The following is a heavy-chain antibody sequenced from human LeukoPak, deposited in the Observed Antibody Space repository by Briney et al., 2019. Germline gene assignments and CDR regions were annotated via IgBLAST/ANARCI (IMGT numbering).Heavy chain of an antibody. Sequence: GGSLRLSCAASGFTLSSYAMSWVRQAPGKGLEWVSAISGSGGSTYYADSVKGRFTISRDNSKNTLYLQMNSLRAEDTAVYYCAKDPSFGFIVVVPAAMDPWGQGTLVTVSS. CDR2: ISGSGGST. J-gene: IGHJ5*02. D-gene: IGHD2-2*01. CDR1: GFTLSSYA. V-gene: IGHV3-23*01. CDR3: AKDPSFGFIVVVPAAMDP.